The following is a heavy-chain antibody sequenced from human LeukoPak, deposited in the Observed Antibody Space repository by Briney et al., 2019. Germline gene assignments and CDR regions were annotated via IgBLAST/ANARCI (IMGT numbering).Heavy chain of an antibody. D-gene: IGHD1-26*01. V-gene: IGHV3-11*04. Sequence: GGSLRLSCAASGFTFSDYYMSWIRQAPGKGLECISYISSSGNTTYYADSVKGRFTISRDNAKDSLHLQMNSLRAEDTAVYYCAREWELLQNYYYYYMDVWGKGTTVTVSS. CDR1: GFTFSDYY. CDR3: AREWELLQNYYYYYMDV. CDR2: ISSSGNTT. J-gene: IGHJ6*03.